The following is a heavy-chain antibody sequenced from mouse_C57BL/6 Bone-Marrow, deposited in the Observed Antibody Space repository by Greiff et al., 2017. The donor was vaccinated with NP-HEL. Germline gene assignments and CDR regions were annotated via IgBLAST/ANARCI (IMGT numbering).Heavy chain of an antibody. Sequence: LVESGAELVRPGASVTLSCKASGYTFTDYEMHWVKQTPVHGLEWIGAIDPETGGTAYNQKFKGKAILTADKSSSTAYMELRSLTSEDSAVYYCTRRHYYGSSFDYWGQGTTLTVSS. CDR3: TRRHYYGSSFDY. CDR2: IDPETGGT. V-gene: IGHV1-15*01. D-gene: IGHD1-1*01. CDR1: GYTFTDYE. J-gene: IGHJ2*01.